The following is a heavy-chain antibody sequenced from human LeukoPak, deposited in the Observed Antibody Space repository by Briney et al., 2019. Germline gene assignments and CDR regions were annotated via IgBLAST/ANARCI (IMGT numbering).Heavy chain of an antibody. V-gene: IGHV3-15*01. J-gene: IGHJ4*02. D-gene: IGHD3-3*01. CDR3: TTGVPNYDFWSGYLGGY. CDR1: GFTFSNAW. CDR2: IKIKADGGTA. Sequence: GGSLRLSCAASGFTFSNAWMSWVRQAPGRGLEWVGRIKIKADGGTADYAAPLKGRFTISRDDSKNTLYLQMNSLKTEDTAVYYCTTGVPNYDFWSGYLGGYWGQGTLVTVSS.